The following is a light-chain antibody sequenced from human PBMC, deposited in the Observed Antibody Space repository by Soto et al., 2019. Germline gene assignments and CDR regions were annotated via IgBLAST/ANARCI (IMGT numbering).Light chain of an antibody. CDR3: GTWDSSLSAGV. Sequence: QSVLTQPPSVSAAPGQKVTISCSGSSSNIGNNYVSWYQQLPGTAPKLLIYDSNKRPSDIPDRFSGSKSGTSATLGTTGLQTGDEADYYCGTWDSSLSAGVFGGGTKLTVL. V-gene: IGLV1-51*01. CDR2: DSN. J-gene: IGLJ2*01. CDR1: SSNIGNNY.